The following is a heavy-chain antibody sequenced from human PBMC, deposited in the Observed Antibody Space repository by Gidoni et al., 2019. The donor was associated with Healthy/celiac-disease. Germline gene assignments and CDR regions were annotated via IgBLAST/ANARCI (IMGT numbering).Heavy chain of an antibody. CDR1: GFPFSSYA. CDR2: ISGSGGST. J-gene: IGHJ4*02. Sequence: EVQLLESGGGLVQPGGSLRLSCAASGFPFSSYAMSWVRQAPGKGLEWVSAISGSGGSTYYADSVKGRFTISRDNSKNTLYLQMNSLRAEDTAVYYCAKYRLHSSGYDDYWGQGTLVTVSS. V-gene: IGHV3-23*01. CDR3: AKYRLHSSGYDDY. D-gene: IGHD3-22*01.